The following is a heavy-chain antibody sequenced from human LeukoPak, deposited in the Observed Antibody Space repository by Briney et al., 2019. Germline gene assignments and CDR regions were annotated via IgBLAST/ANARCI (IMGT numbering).Heavy chain of an antibody. CDR1: GGSISSYY. CDR3: ARNGRYYGSGSYYPPHYYYGMDV. D-gene: IGHD3-10*01. V-gene: IGHV4-59*01. Sequence: SETPSLTCTVSGGSISSYYWSWIRQPPGKGLEWIGYIYYSGSTNYNPSLKSRVTISVDTSKNQFSLKLSSVTAADTAVYYCARNGRYYGSGSYYPPHYYYGMDVWGQGTTVTVSS. CDR2: IYYSGST. J-gene: IGHJ6*02.